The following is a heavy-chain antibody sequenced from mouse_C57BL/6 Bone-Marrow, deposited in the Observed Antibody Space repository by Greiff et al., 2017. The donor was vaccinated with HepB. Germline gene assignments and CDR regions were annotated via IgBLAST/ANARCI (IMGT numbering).Heavy chain of an antibody. V-gene: IGHV5-6*01. CDR1: GFTFSSYG. Sequence: EVKVVESGGDLVKPGGSLKLSCAASGFTFSSYGMSWVRQTPDKRLEWVATISSGGSYTYYPDSVKGRFTISRDNAKNTLYLQMSSLKSEDTAMYYCARVYSPPPGFAYWGQGTLVTVSA. CDR3: ARVYSPPPGFAY. J-gene: IGHJ3*01. D-gene: IGHD2-12*01. CDR2: ISSGGSYT.